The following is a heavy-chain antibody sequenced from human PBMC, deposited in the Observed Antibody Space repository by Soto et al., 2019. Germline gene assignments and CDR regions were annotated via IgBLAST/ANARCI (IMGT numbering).Heavy chain of an antibody. CDR1: GFTFSDYY. D-gene: IGHD5-18*01. Sequence: TGGSLRLSCAASGFTFSDYYISWIRQAPGKGLEWVSSISSSSSYIYYADSVKGRFTISRDNAKNSLYLQMNSLRAEDTAVYYCARAPWPDTAMVTGYYYYGMDVWGQGTTVTVAS. CDR3: ARAPWPDTAMVTGYYYYGMDV. CDR2: ISSSSSYI. V-gene: IGHV3-11*06. J-gene: IGHJ6*02.